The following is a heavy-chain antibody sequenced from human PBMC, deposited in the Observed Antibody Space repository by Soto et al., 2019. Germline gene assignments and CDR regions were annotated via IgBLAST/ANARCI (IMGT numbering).Heavy chain of an antibody. D-gene: IGHD2-2*01. Sequence: PSETLSLTCAVSSFSISSGYYWGWVRQPPGKGLEWIGSIYHSGTTNYSPSLKSRVTISIDTSKNQFSLTLRSVTAADAAVYYCASCVSTVCYAPGALEFFDLWGQGSLVTVVS. CDR3: ASCVSTVCYAPGALEFFDL. CDR2: IYHSGTT. CDR1: SFSISSGYY. J-gene: IGHJ5*02. V-gene: IGHV4-38-2*01.